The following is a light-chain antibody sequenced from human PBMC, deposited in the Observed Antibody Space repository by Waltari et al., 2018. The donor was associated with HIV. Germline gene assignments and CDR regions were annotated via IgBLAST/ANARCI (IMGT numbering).Light chain of an antibody. Sequence: QAVVTQEPSLAVSPGGTVPLTWGSSTGAVTSGHYPYWFQQKPGQAPRTLIYDTNNKHSWTPARFSGSLLGGKAALTLSGAQPEDEAEYYCLLSYRGAGVFGTGTKVTVL. CDR2: DTN. CDR1: TGAVTSGHY. J-gene: IGLJ1*01. V-gene: IGLV7-46*01. CDR3: LLSYRGAGV.